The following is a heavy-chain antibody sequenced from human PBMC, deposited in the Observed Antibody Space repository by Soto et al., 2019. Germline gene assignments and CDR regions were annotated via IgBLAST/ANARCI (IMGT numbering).Heavy chain of an antibody. V-gene: IGHV1-69*13. CDR2: IIPIFGTA. CDR1: GGTFSSYA. CDR3: ARETYCSSTSCALDSYYYYGMDV. D-gene: IGHD2-2*01. J-gene: IGHJ6*02. Sequence: SVKVSCKASGGTFSSYAIGWVRQAPGQGLEWMGVIIPIFGTANYAQKFQGRVTITADESTSTAYMELSSLRSEDTAVYYCARETYCSSTSCALDSYYYYGMDVWGQGTTVTVSS.